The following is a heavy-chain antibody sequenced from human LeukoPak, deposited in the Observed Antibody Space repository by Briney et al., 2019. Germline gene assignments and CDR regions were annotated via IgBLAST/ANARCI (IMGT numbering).Heavy chain of an antibody. D-gene: IGHD3-10*01. CDR1: GGSFSGYY. Sequence: SETLSLTCAVYGGSFSGYYWSWIRQPPGKGLEWVGEINHSGSTNYNPSLKSRVTISVDTSKNQFSLKLSSVTAADTAVYYCASFPYYYGSGKVSSDYWGQGTLVTVSS. V-gene: IGHV4-34*01. CDR2: INHSGST. J-gene: IGHJ4*02. CDR3: ASFPYYYGSGKVSSDY.